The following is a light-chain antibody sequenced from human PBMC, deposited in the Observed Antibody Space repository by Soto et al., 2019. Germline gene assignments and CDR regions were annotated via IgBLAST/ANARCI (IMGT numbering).Light chain of an antibody. CDR2: AAS. Sequence: DIQMTQSPSSLSASVGDRVTIACRASQNINNYLNWYQQKPGKAPKLLIYAASILQGGVPSRFSGSGSGTDFTLIISSLQPEDFATYYCQQSYSTPFTFGPGTKVDIK. V-gene: IGKV1-39*01. J-gene: IGKJ3*01. CDR3: QQSYSTPFT. CDR1: QNINNY.